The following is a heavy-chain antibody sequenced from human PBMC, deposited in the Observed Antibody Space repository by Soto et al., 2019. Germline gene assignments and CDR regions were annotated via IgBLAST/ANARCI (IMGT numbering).Heavy chain of an antibody. V-gene: IGHV3-73*01. D-gene: IGHD2-2*01. Sequence: LRLSCTASGFSFSASTIHWVRQASGKGLEWVGRIRSKANNYAPAYGASVKGRFTISRDDSKNTAYLQMNSLKTEDTAVYYCATLNCSSSSCYIFYYGMDVWGQGTTVTVSS. CDR2: IRSKANNYAP. CDR3: ATLNCSSSSCYIFYYGMDV. CDR1: GFSFSAST. J-gene: IGHJ6*02.